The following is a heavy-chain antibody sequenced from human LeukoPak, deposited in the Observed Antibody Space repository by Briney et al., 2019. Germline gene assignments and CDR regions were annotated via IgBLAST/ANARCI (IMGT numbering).Heavy chain of an antibody. CDR3: ARDNSVGDYAWWFDP. J-gene: IGHJ5*02. V-gene: IGHV1-46*04. D-gene: IGHD1-26*01. CDR1: GYTFTSYY. Sequence: GASVRVSCKASGYTFTSYYMHWVRQAPGQGLEWMGLINPSGGTTKYAQTLQGRVTITRDLSTSTDYMELSSLRSDDTAVYFCARDNSVGDYAWWFDPWGQGTLVTVSS. CDR2: INPSGGTT.